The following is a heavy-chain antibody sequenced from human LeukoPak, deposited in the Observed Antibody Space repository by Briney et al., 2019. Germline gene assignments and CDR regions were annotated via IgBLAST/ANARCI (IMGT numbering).Heavy chain of an antibody. D-gene: IGHD2-21*02. CDR1: GFTFSRLG. CDR2: IHNDGTQG. V-gene: IGHV3-33*06. J-gene: IGHJ6*03. Sequence: GTSLRLSCAASGFTFSRLGMQWVRQAPGKGLEWVAVIHNDGTQGQYGDSVKGRFTIPKDNSQNTLYLQMNNLRDDDTGVYYCAKEGDEFRGYLDVWGKGTTVTVSS. CDR3: AKEGDEFRGYLDV.